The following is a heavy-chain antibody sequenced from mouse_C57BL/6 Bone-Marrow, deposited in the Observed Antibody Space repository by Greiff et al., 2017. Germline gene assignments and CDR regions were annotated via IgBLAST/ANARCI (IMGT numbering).Heavy chain of an antibody. CDR2: IYPGDGDT. Sequence: VNLVESGPELVKPGASVKISCKASGYAFSSSWMNWVKQRPVKGLEWIGRIYPGDGDTNYNGKFKGKATLTADKSSSTAYMQLSSLTSEDSAVYFCARAGDYGSSYDYYAMDYWGQGTSVTVSS. J-gene: IGHJ4*01. CDR1: GYAFSSSW. D-gene: IGHD1-1*01. CDR3: ARAGDYGSSYDYYAMDY. V-gene: IGHV1-82*01.